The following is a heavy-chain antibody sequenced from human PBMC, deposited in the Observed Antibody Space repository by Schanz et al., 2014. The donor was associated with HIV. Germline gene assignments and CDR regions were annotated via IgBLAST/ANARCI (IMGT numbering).Heavy chain of an antibody. J-gene: IGHJ6*02. V-gene: IGHV3-30*03. CDR2: ISHDGSNK. CDR3: ARGRNGMSV. Sequence: QVQLVESGGGVVQPGRSLRLSCEASGFTFSNYGMHWVRQAPGKGLEWVAVISHDGSNKYSADSVKGRFTISRDNSNNTLYLQMNSLTVDDTDVYYCARGRNGMSVWGPGTTVTVSS. CDR1: GFTFSNYG.